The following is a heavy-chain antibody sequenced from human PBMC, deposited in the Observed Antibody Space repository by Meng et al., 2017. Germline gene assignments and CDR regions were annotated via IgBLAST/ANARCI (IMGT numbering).Heavy chain of an antibody. CDR1: GYTLTSYA. V-gene: IGHV7-4-1*02. CDR3: TRDGYSDCSRTSCFDS. Sequence: QVQLAQAGSELRKPGASVKVSCKASGYTLTSYAINWLRQAPGQGLQWMGWIDTKTGNPTYVPGFTGRLVFSLDTSVSTAYLQISGLKADDTAVYYCTRDGYSDCSRTSCFDSWGQGTLVTVSS. CDR2: IDTKTGNP. J-gene: IGHJ4*02. D-gene: IGHD2-2*01.